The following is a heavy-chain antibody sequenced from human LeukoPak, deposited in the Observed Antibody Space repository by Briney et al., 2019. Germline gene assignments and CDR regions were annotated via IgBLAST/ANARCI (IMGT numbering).Heavy chain of an antibody. J-gene: IGHJ6*04. CDR1: GFTFSSYW. CDR2: INSDGSSR. Sequence: GGSLRLSCAASGFTFSSYWMHWVRQAPGKGLVWVSRINSDGSSRNYADSAKGRFTISRDNAKNTLYLQMNSLRAEDTAVYYCARGLFLHYGMDVWGKGTTVTVSS. CDR3: ARGLFLHYGMDV. V-gene: IGHV3-74*01. D-gene: IGHD3-3*01.